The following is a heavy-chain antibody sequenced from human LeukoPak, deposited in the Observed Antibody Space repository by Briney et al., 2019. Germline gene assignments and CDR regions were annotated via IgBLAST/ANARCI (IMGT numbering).Heavy chain of an antibody. D-gene: IGHD1-26*01. J-gene: IGHJ4*02. V-gene: IGHV3-23*01. Sequence: AGGSLRLSCAASGFTFSSYAMSWVRQAPGKGLAWVSSISTTAGNTYYADSVQGRFTISRDNSKNTLYLQMNSLRADDTAVYYCAKGTRSGTYLIDYWGQGTLVTVSS. CDR2: ISTTAGNT. CDR3: AKGTRSGTYLIDY. CDR1: GFTFSSYA.